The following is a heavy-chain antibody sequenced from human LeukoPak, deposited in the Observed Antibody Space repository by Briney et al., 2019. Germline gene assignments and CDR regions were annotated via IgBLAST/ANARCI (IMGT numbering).Heavy chain of an antibody. Sequence: ASVKVSCKASGYTFTSYGISWVRQAPGQGLEWMGWISAYNGNTNYAQKLQGRVTMTRDTSTSTVYMELSSLRSEDTAVYYCARAATVTDRAEIDYWGQGTLVTVSS. CDR2: ISAYNGNT. D-gene: IGHD4-17*01. J-gene: IGHJ4*02. CDR1: GYTFTSYG. CDR3: ARAATVTDRAEIDY. V-gene: IGHV1-18*01.